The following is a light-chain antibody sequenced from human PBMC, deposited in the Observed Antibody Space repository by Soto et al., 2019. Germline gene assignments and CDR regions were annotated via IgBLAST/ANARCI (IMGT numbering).Light chain of an antibody. CDR3: QQYYSSTIT. CDR1: QRVSSN. J-gene: IGKJ5*01. V-gene: IGKV3-15*01. Sequence: EIVMTQSPFTLSVSPGERATLSCRASQRVSSNVAWYQQKPGQAPRLLIYGASTRATGIPDRFSGSGSGTEFTLTISSLQAEDVAVYYCQQYYSSTITFGQGARLEIK. CDR2: GAS.